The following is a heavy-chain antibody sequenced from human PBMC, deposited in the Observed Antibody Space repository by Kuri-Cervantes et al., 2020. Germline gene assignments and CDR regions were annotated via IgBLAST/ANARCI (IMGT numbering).Heavy chain of an antibody. CDR3: ARDVSGKNDFGN. J-gene: IGHJ4*02. V-gene: IGHV3-30*14. CDR2: ISYDGSKI. Sequence: GESLKISCAASGFNFNSHAMHWVRQAPGKGLEWLSIISYDGSKIYYAASVEGRFTVSRDNSKNMLYLQMNDLRVEDTAVYYCARDVSGKNDFGNWGQGTLVTVSS. D-gene: IGHD1-1*01. CDR1: GFNFNSHA.